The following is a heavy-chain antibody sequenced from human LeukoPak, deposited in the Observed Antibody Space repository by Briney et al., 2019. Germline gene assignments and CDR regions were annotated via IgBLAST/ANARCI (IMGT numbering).Heavy chain of an antibody. Sequence: SETLSLTCAVYGGSFSGYYWNWIRQPPGKGLEWIGYISYSGTTNYNPSLKSRVTISVDTSKNQFSLKLTSVTAADTAVYYCARRSSSSSGSGLDFWGQGTLVTVSS. V-gene: IGHV4-59*01. D-gene: IGHD6-6*01. CDR2: ISYSGTT. CDR3: ARRSSSSSGSGLDF. CDR1: GGSFSGYY. J-gene: IGHJ4*02.